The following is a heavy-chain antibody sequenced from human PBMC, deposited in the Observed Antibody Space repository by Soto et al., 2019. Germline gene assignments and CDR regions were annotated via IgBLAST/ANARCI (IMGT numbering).Heavy chain of an antibody. V-gene: IGHV1-69*01. D-gene: IGHD2-15*01. Sequence: QVQLVQSGAEVKKPGSSVKVSCKASGGTFSSYAITWVRQAPGQGLEWMGGIIPIFGTPNYAQKFQGRVTITADESTSTAYMELSSLRSEDTAVYYCARGAEKPTGGLLYYGMDVWGQGTTVTVSS. CDR2: IIPIFGTP. CDR3: ARGAEKPTGGLLYYGMDV. CDR1: GGTFSSYA. J-gene: IGHJ6*02.